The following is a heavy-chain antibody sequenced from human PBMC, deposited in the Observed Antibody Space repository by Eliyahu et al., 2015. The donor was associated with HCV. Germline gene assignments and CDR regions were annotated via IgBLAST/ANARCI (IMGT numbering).Heavy chain of an antibody. CDR1: GFXFSSYA. CDR3: AKDPIYYYYGMDV. J-gene: IGHJ6*02. CDR2: ISGSGGST. Sequence: EVQLVESGGGLVQPGGSLRLSCAASGFXFSSYAMSWXRQAPGKGLEWVSAISGSGGSTYYADSVKGRFTISRDNSKNTLYLQMNSLRAEDTAVYYCAKDPIYYYYGMDVWGQGTTVTVSS. V-gene: IGHV3-23*04.